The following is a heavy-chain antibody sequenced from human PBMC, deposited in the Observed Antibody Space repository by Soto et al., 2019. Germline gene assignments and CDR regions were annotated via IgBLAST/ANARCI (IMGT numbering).Heavy chain of an antibody. D-gene: IGHD2-15*01. CDR2: ISAYNGNT. CDR1: GYTFTSYG. V-gene: IGHV1-18*01. CDR3: ARVSRHGYCSGGSCLVLDY. Sequence: ASVKVSCKASGYTFTSYGISWVRQAPGQGLEWMGWISAYNGNTNYAQKLQGRVTMTTDTSTSTAYMELRSLRSDDTAVYYCARVSRHGYCSGGSCLVLDYWGQGTLVTVSS. J-gene: IGHJ4*02.